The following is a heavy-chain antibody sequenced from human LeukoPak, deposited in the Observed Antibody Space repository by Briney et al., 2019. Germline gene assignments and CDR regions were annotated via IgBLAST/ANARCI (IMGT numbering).Heavy chain of an antibody. V-gene: IGHV4-34*01. Sequence: SETLSLTCAVYGGSFSGYYWSWIRQPPGRGLEWIGEINHSGSTNYNPSLKSRVTISVDTSKNQFSLKLSSVTAADTAVYYCASFFRGYDTDYWGQGTLVTVSS. CDR1: GGSFSGYY. CDR3: ASFFRGYDTDY. J-gene: IGHJ4*02. CDR2: INHSGST. D-gene: IGHD3-3*01.